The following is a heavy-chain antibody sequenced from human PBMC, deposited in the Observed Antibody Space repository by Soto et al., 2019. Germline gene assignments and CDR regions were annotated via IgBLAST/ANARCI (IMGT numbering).Heavy chain of an antibody. CDR2: ISSSSSTI. V-gene: IGHV3-48*02. Sequence: AGGSLIVSWASSGFTFSSYIMNLIRPAPGKGLEWVSYISSSSSTIYYADSVKGRFTISRDNAKNSLYLQMNSLRDEDTAVYYCAREKFNDYGDYGSLDYWGQGTLVTVSS. CDR3: AREKFNDYGDYGSLDY. J-gene: IGHJ4*02. D-gene: IGHD4-17*01. CDR1: GFTFSSYI.